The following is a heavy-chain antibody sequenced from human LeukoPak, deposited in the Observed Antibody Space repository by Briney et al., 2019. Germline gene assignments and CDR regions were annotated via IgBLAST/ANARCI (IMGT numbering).Heavy chain of an antibody. D-gene: IGHD3-22*01. Sequence: PGGSLRLYCAASGFTVSGNYMTWVRQAPGKGLEWVSVIYSNNTTFYADSVKGRFTISRDKSKNTLYLQMNSLRAEDTAVYYCAKGITVMMVAPGYWGQGTLVTVSS. J-gene: IGHJ4*02. V-gene: IGHV3-53*01. CDR1: GFTVSGNY. CDR2: IYSNNTT. CDR3: AKGITVMMVAPGY.